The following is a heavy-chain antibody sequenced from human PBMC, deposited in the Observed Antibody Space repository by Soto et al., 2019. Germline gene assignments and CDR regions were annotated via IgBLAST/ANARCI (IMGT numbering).Heavy chain of an antibody. CDR3: AEAGYEILTGSYKIQRYLDY. D-gene: IGHD3-9*01. CDR1: GDSLSTYY. J-gene: IGHJ4*02. Sequence: PSETLSLTCTVSGDSLSTYYWNWMRQPPGKGLDWIGFIYYSRSTSYNPSLKSRVTISLYTSKRQVSLKLHSVTATDTAVYYCAEAGYEILTGSYKIQRYLDYWRRGTLVPISS. V-gene: IGHV4-59*01. CDR2: IYYSRST.